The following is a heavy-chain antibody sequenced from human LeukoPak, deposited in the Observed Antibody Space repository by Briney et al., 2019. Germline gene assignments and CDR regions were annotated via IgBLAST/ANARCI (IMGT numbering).Heavy chain of an antibody. D-gene: IGHD1-14*01. CDR1: GGSISSSSYY. CDR3: ASPLTTPYWYFDL. Sequence: PSETLSLTCTVSGGSISSSSYYWGWIRQPPGKGLERIGSIYYSGSTYYNPSLKSRVTISVDTSKNQFSLKLSSVTAADTAVYYCASPLTTPYWYFDLWGRGALVTVSP. CDR2: IYYSGST. J-gene: IGHJ2*01. V-gene: IGHV4-39*01.